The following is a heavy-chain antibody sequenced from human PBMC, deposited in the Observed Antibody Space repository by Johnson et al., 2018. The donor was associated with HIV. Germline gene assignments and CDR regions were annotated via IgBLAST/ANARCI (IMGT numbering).Heavy chain of an antibody. J-gene: IGHJ3*02. D-gene: IGHD1-1*01. CDR1: GFTLSSYA. V-gene: IGHV3-30*04. Sequence: QVQLVESGGGVVQPGRSLRVSCVASGFTLSSYAMHWVRQAPGKGLEWVAVVSYDGSNKYYADSVKGRFTISRDNAKNSLYLEMNNLRAEDTALYYCATADDSPAEIWGQGTMVTVSS. CDR3: ATADDSPAEI. CDR2: VSYDGSNK.